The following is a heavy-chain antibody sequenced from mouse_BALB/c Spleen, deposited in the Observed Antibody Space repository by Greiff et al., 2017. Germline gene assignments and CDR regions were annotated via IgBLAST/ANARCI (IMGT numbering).Heavy chain of an antibody. CDR1: GFTFTAYY. CDR2: IRNKANGYTT. CDR3: AREGTGYFDY. D-gene: IGHD3-3*01. J-gene: IGHJ2*01. Sequence: EVHLVESGGGLVQPGGSLRLSCATSGFTFTAYYMSWVRQPPGKALEWLGFIRNKANGYTTEYSASVKGRFTISRDNSQSILYLQMNTLRAEDSATYYCAREGTGYFDYWGQGTTLTVSS. V-gene: IGHV7-3*02.